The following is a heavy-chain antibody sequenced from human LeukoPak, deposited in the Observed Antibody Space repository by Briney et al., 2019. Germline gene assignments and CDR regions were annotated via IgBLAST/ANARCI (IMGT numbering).Heavy chain of an antibody. D-gene: IGHD4-17*01. CDR1: GGSFSGYY. CDR3: AREDPQTTVPEGMDV. Sequence: PSETLSLTCAVYGGSFSGYYWSWIRQPPGKGLEWIGYIYYSGTTNYNPSLKSRVTISVDTSRNQFSPQLRSVTAADTAVYYCAREDPQTTVPEGMDVRGQGTTVTVSS. J-gene: IGHJ6*02. CDR2: IYYSGTT. V-gene: IGHV4-59*01.